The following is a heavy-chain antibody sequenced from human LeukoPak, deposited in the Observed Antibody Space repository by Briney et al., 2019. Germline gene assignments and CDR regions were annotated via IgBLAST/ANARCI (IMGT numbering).Heavy chain of an antibody. V-gene: IGHV1-69*04. Sequence: SVKVSCKASGDTFINYAISWAREAPGQGLEWMGRIIPFLVVANYAQNLQGRVTITPDISTSTAYLELSSLRSEDTGVYYSARVGFCTGGTCYGAIDYWGQGTLVTVSS. CDR3: ARVGFCTGGTCYGAIDY. J-gene: IGHJ4*02. CDR1: GDTFINYA. CDR2: IIPFLVVA. D-gene: IGHD2-8*02.